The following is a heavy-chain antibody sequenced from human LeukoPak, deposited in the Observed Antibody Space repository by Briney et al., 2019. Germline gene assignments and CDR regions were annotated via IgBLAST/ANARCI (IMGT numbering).Heavy chain of an antibody. D-gene: IGHD6-19*01. V-gene: IGHV3-30*04. CDR3: ARLYSSGWYSSS. Sequence: PGGSLRLSCAASGFTFSSYAMHWVRQAPGKGVEWVAVISYDGSNKYYADSVKGRFTISRDNSKNTLYLQMNSLRAEDTAVYYCARLYSSGWYSSSWGQGTLVTVSS. J-gene: IGHJ4*02. CDR2: ISYDGSNK. CDR1: GFTFSSYA.